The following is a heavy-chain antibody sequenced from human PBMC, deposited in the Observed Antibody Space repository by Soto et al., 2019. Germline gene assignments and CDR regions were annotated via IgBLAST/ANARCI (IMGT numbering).Heavy chain of an antibody. V-gene: IGHV4-39*01. J-gene: IGHJ3*02. Sequence: QLQLLGSGPGLVKPSETLSLTCTVSGGSISSYGYYWGWIRQPPGKGLEWIGSIYYSGSTYYNPSLESRVTISVDTSKNQFSLKLSSVIAADTAVYYCARHSDRTEENAFDIWGQGTMVTVSS. CDR1: GGSISSYGYY. CDR3: ARHSDRTEENAFDI. CDR2: IYYSGST.